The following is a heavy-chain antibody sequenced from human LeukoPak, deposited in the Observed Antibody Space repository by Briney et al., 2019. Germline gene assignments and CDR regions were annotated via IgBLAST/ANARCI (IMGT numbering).Heavy chain of an antibody. CDR1: GYSISSGYY. D-gene: IGHD1-1*01. J-gene: IGHJ6*03. Sequence: SETLSLTCTVSGYSISSGYYWGWIRQPPGKGLEWIGSIYHSGSTYYNPSLKSRVTISVDTSKNQFSLKLSSVTAADTAVYYCARTTTGRHSGYYYYMDVWGKGTTVTVSS. CDR3: ARTTTGRHSGYYYYMDV. CDR2: IYHSGST. V-gene: IGHV4-38-2*02.